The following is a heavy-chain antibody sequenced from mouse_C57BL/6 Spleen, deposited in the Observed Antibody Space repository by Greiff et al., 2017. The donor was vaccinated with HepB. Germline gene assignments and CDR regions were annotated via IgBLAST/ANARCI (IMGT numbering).Heavy chain of an antibody. V-gene: IGHV1-50*01. CDR2: IDPSDSYT. Sequence: VQLQQSGAELVKPGASVKLSCKASGYTFTSYWMQWVKQRPGQGLEWIGEIDPSDSYTNYNQKFKGKATLTVDTSSSTAYMQLSSLTSEDSAVYYCAIFGSYRAMDYWGQGTSVTVSS. J-gene: IGHJ4*01. CDR3: AIFGSYRAMDY. D-gene: IGHD2-10*01. CDR1: GYTFTSYW.